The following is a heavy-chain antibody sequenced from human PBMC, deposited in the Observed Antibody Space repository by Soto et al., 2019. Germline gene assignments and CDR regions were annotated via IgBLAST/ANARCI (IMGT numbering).Heavy chain of an antibody. J-gene: IGHJ6*02. CDR3: AQPGSSSPYYYYGMDV. CDR1: ECTVSSNY. V-gene: IGHV3-53*01. Sequence: GGSLRLSCAASECTVSSNYISWVRQAPGKGLEWVSVIYSGGSTYYADSVKGRFTISRDNSKNTLYLQMNSLRAEDTAVYYCAQPGSSSPYYYYGMDVWGQGTTVTVSS. CDR2: IYSGGST. D-gene: IGHD1-26*01.